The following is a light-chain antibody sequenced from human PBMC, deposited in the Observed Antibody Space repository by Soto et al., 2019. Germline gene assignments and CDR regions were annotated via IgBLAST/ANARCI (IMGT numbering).Light chain of an antibody. Sequence: EIVLTHSPGTLSLSPGERATLSCRASQIVNNNYLAWYQQKPGQAPRLVIYAASSRATGVPDRFSGSGSGTDFTLTTSRLEPEDFPVYYCQQYAKAPLTFGQGTKVDIK. CDR3: QQYAKAPLT. V-gene: IGKV3-20*01. CDR1: QIVNNNY. CDR2: AAS. J-gene: IGKJ1*01.